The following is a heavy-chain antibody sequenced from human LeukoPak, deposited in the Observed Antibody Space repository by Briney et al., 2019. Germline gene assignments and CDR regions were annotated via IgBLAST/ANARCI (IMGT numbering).Heavy chain of an antibody. J-gene: IGHJ4*02. D-gene: IGHD2-21*02. CDR2: IYSGGKT. CDR1: GFTFSSYG. Sequence: GGSLRLSCAASGFTFSSYGMHWVRQAPGKGLEWVSVIYSGGKTFYADSVKGRFTISRDNSKNTLYLQMNSLRAEDTAVYYCARGDPGAYWGQGTLVTVSS. CDR3: ARGDPGAY. V-gene: IGHV3-NL1*01.